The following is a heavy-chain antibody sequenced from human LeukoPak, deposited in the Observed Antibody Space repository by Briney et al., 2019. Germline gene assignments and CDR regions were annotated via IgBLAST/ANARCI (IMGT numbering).Heavy chain of an antibody. CDR3: AKDDDDGDHVVVDH. J-gene: IGHJ4*02. V-gene: IGHV3-23*01. Sequence: PGLSLRLSCAASGLTFSSYAMGWVRQAPGKGLEWVSLINFSGGNTYYADSVKGRFTVSRDNSKNTAYLQMNSLRAEDTAIYYCAKDDDDGDHVVVDHWGQGTLVTVSS. CDR1: GLTFSSYA. CDR2: INFSGGNT. D-gene: IGHD4-17*01.